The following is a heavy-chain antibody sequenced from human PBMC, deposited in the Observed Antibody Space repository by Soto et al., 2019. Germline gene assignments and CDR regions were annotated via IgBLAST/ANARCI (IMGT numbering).Heavy chain of an antibody. CDR1: GGSFSGYY. J-gene: IGHJ5*02. Sequence: PSETLSLTCAVYGGSFSGYYWSWIRQPPGKGLEWIGEINHSGSTNYNPSLKSRVTISVDTSKNQFSLKLSSVTAADTAVYYCARGRYYDFWSGYRPKWFAPWGQGTLVT. CDR3: ARGRYYDFWSGYRPKWFAP. CDR2: INHSGST. V-gene: IGHV4-34*01. D-gene: IGHD3-3*01.